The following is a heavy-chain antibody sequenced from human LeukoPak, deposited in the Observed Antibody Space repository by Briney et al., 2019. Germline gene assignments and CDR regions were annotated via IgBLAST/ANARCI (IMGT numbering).Heavy chain of an antibody. CDR2: TYITENTDDDPS. J-gene: IGHJ5*02. CDR3: ARDTILHYYGSGRHFNWFDP. CDR1: GGSVSSYQ. Sequence: PSETLSLTCTVSGGSVSSYQWSWIRQPAGKGLEWIGRTYITENTDDDPSNYNPSFKSRVTVSVDRSKNQFSLRLRSVSAADTAVYFCARDTILHYYGSGRHFNWFDPWGQGTLVTVSS. D-gene: IGHD3-10*01. V-gene: IGHV4-4*07.